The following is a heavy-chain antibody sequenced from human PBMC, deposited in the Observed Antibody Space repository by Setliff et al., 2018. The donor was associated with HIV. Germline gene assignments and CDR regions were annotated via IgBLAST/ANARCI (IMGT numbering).Heavy chain of an antibody. CDR3: ARSLVPSGYYYGRHAFDI. J-gene: IGHJ3*02. CDR2: IYYSGNT. D-gene: IGHD3-22*01. Sequence: SETLSLTCSVSGASIRGHYWSWIRQSPGKGLEWIGNIYYSGNTNYNPSFQSRVTISVDTYKNQFSLRVNSVTAADTAVYYCARSLVPSGYYYGRHAFDIWGQGTKVTVSS. V-gene: IGHV4-59*08. CDR1: GASIRGHY.